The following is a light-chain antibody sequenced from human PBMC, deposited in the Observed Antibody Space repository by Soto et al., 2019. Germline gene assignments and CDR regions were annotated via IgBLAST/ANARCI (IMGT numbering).Light chain of an antibody. V-gene: IGLV2-14*01. J-gene: IGLJ2*01. CDR1: SSDVGGYNY. CDR3: SSYTSSSTLGHVV. Sequence: QSALTQPASVSGSPGQSITISCTGTSSDVGGYNYVSWYQQHPGKAPKLMIYEVSNRPSGVSNRFSGSKSGNTASLTISGLQAEDEADDYCSSYTSSSTLGHVVFGGGTKLTVL. CDR2: EVS.